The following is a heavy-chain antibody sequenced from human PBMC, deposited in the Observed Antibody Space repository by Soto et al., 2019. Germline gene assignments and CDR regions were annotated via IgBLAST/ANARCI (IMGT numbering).Heavy chain of an antibody. D-gene: IGHD3-16*01. CDR1: GGSISSSNW. J-gene: IGHJ6*02. V-gene: IGHV4-4*02. Sequence: SETLSLTCAVSGGSISSSNWWSWVRQPPGKGLEWIGEIYHSGSTNYNPSLKSRVTISVDKSKNQFSLKLSSVTAADTAVYYCARAQVGADYYYYGMDVWGQGTTVTVSS. CDR3: ARAQVGADYYYYGMDV. CDR2: IYHSGST.